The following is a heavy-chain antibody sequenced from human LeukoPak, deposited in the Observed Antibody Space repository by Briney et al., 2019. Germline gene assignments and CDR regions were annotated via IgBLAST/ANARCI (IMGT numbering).Heavy chain of an antibody. V-gene: IGHV5-10-1*01. J-gene: IGHJ4*02. CDR3: ARLDHYRTGYYYEDY. D-gene: IGHD3-22*01. CDR1: GXSFSSYL. CDR2: IDPSDSYT. Sequence: RGESLKISSKASGXSFSSYLITWVRQMPGKGLEWMGRIDPSDSYTRYSPSFQGHVTISADKSINTAYLQWSSLEASDTAIYYCARLDHYRTGYYYEDYWGQGTLVTVSS.